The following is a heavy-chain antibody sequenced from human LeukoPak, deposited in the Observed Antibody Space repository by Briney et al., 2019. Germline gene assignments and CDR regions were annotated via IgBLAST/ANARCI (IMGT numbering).Heavy chain of an antibody. V-gene: IGHV3-23*01. CDR3: ARYSSGWYFDF. J-gene: IGHJ4*02. Sequence: GGSLRLSCAASGFSFSNYGMGWVRQAPGKGLEWVSTITGSGGGTYFADSVKGRFTISRDNSKNTLYLQMNSLRAEDTATYYCARYSSGWYFDFWGPGTLVTVSS. D-gene: IGHD6-19*01. CDR2: ITGSGGGT. CDR1: GFSFSNYG.